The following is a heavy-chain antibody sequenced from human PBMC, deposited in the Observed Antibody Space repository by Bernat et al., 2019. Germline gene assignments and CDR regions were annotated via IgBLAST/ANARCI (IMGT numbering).Heavy chain of an antibody. CDR2: IYSGDET. Sequence: EVQLVESGGDLVQPGGSLRLSCAVPGFTVTNNHVSWVRQAPEKGLEWVSTIYSGDETIYADSVKGRFTISRDNSKNIVYLQINTVRAEDTAVYYCVGHGGNSFWGQGTLVTVSS. V-gene: IGHV3-66*04. CDR3: VGHGGNSF. D-gene: IGHD2-21*01. J-gene: IGHJ4*02. CDR1: GFTVTNNH.